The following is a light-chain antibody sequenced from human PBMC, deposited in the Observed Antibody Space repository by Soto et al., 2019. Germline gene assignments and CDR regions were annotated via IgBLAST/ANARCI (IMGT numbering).Light chain of an antibody. CDR3: GADHGSGSNFVYV. CDR1: SGYSNYK. CDR2: VGTGGIVG. Sequence: QLVLTQPPSASASLGASVTLTCTLSSGYSNYKVDWYQQRPGKGPRFVMLVGTGGIVGSKGDGIPDRFSVLGSGLNRYLTIKNIQEEDESDYHCGADHGSGSNFVYVLGTGTKLTVL. J-gene: IGLJ1*01. V-gene: IGLV9-49*01.